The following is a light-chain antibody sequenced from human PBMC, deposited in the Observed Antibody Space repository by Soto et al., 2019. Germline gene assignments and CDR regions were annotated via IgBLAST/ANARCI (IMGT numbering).Light chain of an antibody. CDR2: AAS. J-gene: IGKJ1*01. V-gene: IGKV1-39*01. Sequence: DIQMTQSPSSLSASVGDRVTITCRASQSITTYLNWYRQKPGKAPKLLIYAASSLQSGVPSRFSGSGSETEFTLSISSLQPEDFATYYCQQYNIMGTFGQGTKVDIK. CDR1: QSITTY. CDR3: QQYNIMGT.